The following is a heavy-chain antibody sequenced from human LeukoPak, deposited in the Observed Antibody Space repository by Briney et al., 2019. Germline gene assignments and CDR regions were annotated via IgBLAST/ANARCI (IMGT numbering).Heavy chain of an antibody. J-gene: IGHJ4*02. CDR3: AKEPHYYYDSSGYYDY. CDR2: ISYDGSNK. V-gene: IGHV3-30*18. D-gene: IGHD3-22*01. CDR1: GFTFRSYG. Sequence: GGSLRLSCAASGFTFRSYGMHWVRQAPGKGLEWVAVISYDGSNKYYADSVKGRFTISRDNSKNTLYLQMNSLRAEDTAVYYCAKEPHYYYDSSGYYDYWGQGTLVTVSS.